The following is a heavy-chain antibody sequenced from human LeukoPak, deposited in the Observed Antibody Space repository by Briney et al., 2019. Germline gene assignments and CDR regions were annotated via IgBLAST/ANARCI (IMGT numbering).Heavy chain of an antibody. J-gene: IGHJ3*02. CDR2: INSGSYTI. Sequence: GGSLRLTCGAFGFRLGSYSMDWVRQAPGKGLEWVSHINSGSYTIYYADSVKGRFTISRDNAGNSLYLQMNSLRDEDTAVYYCARVLLERPGIDSFDMWGQGTMVTVS. CDR3: ARVLLERPGIDSFDM. V-gene: IGHV3-48*02. CDR1: GFRLGSYS. D-gene: IGHD1-1*01.